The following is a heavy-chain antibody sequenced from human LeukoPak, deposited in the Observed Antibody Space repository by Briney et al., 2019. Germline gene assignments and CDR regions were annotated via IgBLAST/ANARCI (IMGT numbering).Heavy chain of an antibody. CDR1: GGSISSGGYY. CDR3: ASLYSYQLLLLDY. CDR2: IYHSGST. D-gene: IGHD5-18*01. V-gene: IGHV4-30-2*01. J-gene: IGHJ4*02. Sequence: SETLSLTCTVSGGSISSGGYYWSWIRQPPGKGLEWIGYIYHSGSTYYNPSLKSRVTISVDTSKNQFSLKLSSVTAADTAVYYCASLYSYQLLLLDYWGQGTLVTVSS.